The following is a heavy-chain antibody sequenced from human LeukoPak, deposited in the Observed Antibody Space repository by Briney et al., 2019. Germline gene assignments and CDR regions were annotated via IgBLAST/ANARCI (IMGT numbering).Heavy chain of an antibody. CDR2: ISSSSSTI. CDR1: GFTFSSYS. J-gene: IGHJ4*02. V-gene: IGHV3-48*01. Sequence: PGGSLRLSCAASGFTFSSYSMNWVRQAPGKGLEWVSYISSSSSTIYYADSVKGRFTISRDNAKNSLYLQMNSLRAEDTAVYYCARDAYYYGSGSTYYFDYWGQGTLVTVSS. CDR3: ARDAYYYGSGSTYYFDY. D-gene: IGHD3-10*01.